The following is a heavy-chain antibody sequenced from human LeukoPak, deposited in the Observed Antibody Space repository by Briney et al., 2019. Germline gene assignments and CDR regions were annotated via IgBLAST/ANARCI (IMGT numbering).Heavy chain of an antibody. CDR3: ARGGNVEMATIPFIDY. J-gene: IGHJ4*02. Sequence: SMKVSCKASGYTFTGYYMHWVRQAPGQGLEWMGRIIPILDIANYAQKFQGRVTITADKSTSTAYMDLSSLRSEDTAVYYCARGGNVEMATIPFIDYWGQGTLVTVSS. D-gene: IGHD5-24*01. V-gene: IGHV1-69*04. CDR2: IIPILDIA. CDR1: GYTFTGYY.